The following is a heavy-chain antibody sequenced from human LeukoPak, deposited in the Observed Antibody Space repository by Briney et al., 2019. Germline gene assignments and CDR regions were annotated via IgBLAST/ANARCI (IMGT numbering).Heavy chain of an antibody. V-gene: IGHV4-34*01. Sequence: PSETLSLICAVYGGSFSGYSWTWIRQPPGKGLEWIGEIDRSGSTNYNPSLKSRLTISVDTSKNQFSLKLNSVTAADTAVYYCARGSAAGLAYWGQGTLVTVSS. CDR3: ARGSAAGLAY. CDR1: GGSFSGYS. J-gene: IGHJ4*02. D-gene: IGHD6-13*01. CDR2: IDRSGST.